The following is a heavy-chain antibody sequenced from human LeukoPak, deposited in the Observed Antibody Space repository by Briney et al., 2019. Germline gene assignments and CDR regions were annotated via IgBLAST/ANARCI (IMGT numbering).Heavy chain of an antibody. D-gene: IGHD1-1*01. J-gene: IGHJ4*02. CDR1: GGSISSYY. CDR2: IYYSGSA. Sequence: SETLSLTCTVSGGSISSYYWSWIRQPPGKGLEWIGYIYYSGSAIYNPSLKRRVTISIDTSKNQFSLKLSSVTAADTAVYYCARALNWNDRFDYWGRGTLVTVSS. V-gene: IGHV4-59*01. CDR3: ARALNWNDRFDY.